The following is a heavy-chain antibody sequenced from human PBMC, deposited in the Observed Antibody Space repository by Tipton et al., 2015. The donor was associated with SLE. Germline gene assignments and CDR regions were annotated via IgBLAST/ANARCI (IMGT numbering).Heavy chain of an antibody. D-gene: IGHD6-6*01. J-gene: IGHJ4*01. CDR2: VYYSGST. V-gene: IGHV4-61*05. CDR1: GPSIDTSGDD. Sequence: TLSLTCAVSGPSIDTSGDDWGWIRQSPGKGLEWIGYVYYSGSTNYNPSLKSRVVMSADTSKNQISLRLTSVTAADTAVYYCASGPSIAPGGYWGHGTLVIVSS. CDR3: ASGPSIAPGGY.